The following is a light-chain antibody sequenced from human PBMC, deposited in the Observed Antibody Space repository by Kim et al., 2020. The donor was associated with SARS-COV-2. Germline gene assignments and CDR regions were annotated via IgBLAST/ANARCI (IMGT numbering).Light chain of an antibody. Sequence: GGQGTLSCGSSTGAVTSRHYPYWFQQKPGQAPRTLIYETTKKRSWTPARFSGSLVGGKAALTLSGAQPEDEADYYCLLSFTTGRPVFGGGTQLTVL. J-gene: IGLJ2*01. V-gene: IGLV7-46*01. CDR3: LLSFTTGRPV. CDR1: TGAVTSRHY. CDR2: ETT.